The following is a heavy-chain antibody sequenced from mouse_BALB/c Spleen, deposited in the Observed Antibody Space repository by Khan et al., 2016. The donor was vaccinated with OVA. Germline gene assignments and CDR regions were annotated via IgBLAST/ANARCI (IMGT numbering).Heavy chain of an antibody. Sequence: EVQLQQSGAELVKPGASVKLSCTASGFNIKDTYLHWVKQRPEQGLEWIGRIDPANGHTKYDPKFQGKATLTADTSSNTAYLQLSSRTSEDAAVYYCTRPSYYREAVDYWGQGTSVAVSS. CDR2: IDPANGHT. J-gene: IGHJ4*01. CDR1: GFNIKDTY. CDR3: TRPSYYREAVDY. D-gene: IGHD1-1*01. V-gene: IGHV14-3*02.